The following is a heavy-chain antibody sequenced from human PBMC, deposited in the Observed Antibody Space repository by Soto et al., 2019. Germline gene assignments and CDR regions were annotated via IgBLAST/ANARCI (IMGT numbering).Heavy chain of an antibody. CDR3: ARDVIVDTAMVIGYSYGMDV. CDR2: IIPIFGTA. V-gene: IGHV1-69*12. CDR1: GGTFSSYA. D-gene: IGHD5-18*01. Sequence: QVQLVQSGAEVTKPGSSVKVSCKASGGTFSSYAISWVRQAPGQGLEWMGGIIPIFGTANYAQKFQGRVTITADESTSTAYMELSSLRSEDTAVYYCARDVIVDTAMVIGYSYGMDVWGQGTTVTVSS. J-gene: IGHJ6*02.